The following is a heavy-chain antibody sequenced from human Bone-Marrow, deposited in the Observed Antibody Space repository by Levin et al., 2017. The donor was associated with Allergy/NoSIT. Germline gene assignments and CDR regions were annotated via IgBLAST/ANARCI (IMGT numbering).Heavy chain of an antibody. CDR1: GFTFTDYA. D-gene: IGHD4-23*01. CDR2: VSWNSGTI. J-gene: IGHJ6*02. CDR3: ARHKDYGGNGYYYYGMDA. V-gene: IGHV3-9*01. Sequence: GGSLRLSCAASGFTFTDYAIHWIRQAPGRGLEWVSGVSWNSGTIGYADSVKGRFTISRDNAKNSLYLQMNSLRTEDTALYFCARHKDYGGNGYYYYGMDAWGQGTTVTVSS.